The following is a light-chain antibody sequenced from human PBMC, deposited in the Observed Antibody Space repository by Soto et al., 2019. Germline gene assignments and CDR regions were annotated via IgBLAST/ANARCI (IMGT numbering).Light chain of an antibody. J-gene: IGLJ1*01. CDR3: QVWDSSSDPYV. Sequence: SYELTQPPSVSVAPGQTARITCGGNNIGSKSVHWYQQKPGQAPVLVVYDDSDRPSGIPERFSGSNSGNTATLTISGVEAGDEADFYCQVWDSSSDPYVFGTGTKLTVL. CDR2: DDS. V-gene: IGLV3-21*02. CDR1: NIGSKS.